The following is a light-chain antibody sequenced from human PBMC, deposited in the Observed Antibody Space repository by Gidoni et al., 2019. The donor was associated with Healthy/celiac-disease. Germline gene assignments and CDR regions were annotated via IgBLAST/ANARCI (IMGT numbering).Light chain of an antibody. CDR2: GAS. V-gene: IGKV3-15*01. Sequence: EIVMTQSPATLSVSPGERATLSCRASQSVSSNLAWYQQKPGQAPRLLIYGASTRATGIPARFSGSGSGTEFTLTISSLQSEDCAVYYCQQYNNWRITFGPXTKVDIK. J-gene: IGKJ3*01. CDR3: QQYNNWRIT. CDR1: QSVSSN.